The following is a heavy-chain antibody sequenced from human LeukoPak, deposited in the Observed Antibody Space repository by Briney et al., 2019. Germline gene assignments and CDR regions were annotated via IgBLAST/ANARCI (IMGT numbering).Heavy chain of an antibody. CDR1: GFTFSNAW. J-gene: IGHJ4*02. D-gene: IGHD3-3*01. V-gene: IGHV3-15*01. CDR3: TTQYYDFWSGYCDY. Sequence: GGSLRLSCAASGFTFSNAWMSWVRQAPGKGLEWVGRIKSKTDGGTTDYAAPVKGRFTISRDDSKNTLYLQMNSLKTEDTAVYYCTTQYYDFWSGYCDYWGQGTLVAASP. CDR2: IKSKTDGGTT.